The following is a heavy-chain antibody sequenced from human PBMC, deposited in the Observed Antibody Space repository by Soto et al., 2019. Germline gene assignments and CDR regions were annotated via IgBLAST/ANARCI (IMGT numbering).Heavy chain of an antibody. CDR2: ISSDGSNR. D-gene: IGHD1-1*01. CDR1: GFIFSSYA. J-gene: IGHJ4*02. V-gene: IGHV3-30-3*01. Sequence: QVQLVESGGGVVQPGRSLRLSCAASGFIFSSYAMHWVRQAPGKGLGWVAVISSDGSNRYYADSVGGRFTISRDNSENTVYLHMSSLTGDDTAVFYCAKAPWNLAHTHYFDFWGQGTLVTVSS. CDR3: AKAPWNLAHTHYFDF.